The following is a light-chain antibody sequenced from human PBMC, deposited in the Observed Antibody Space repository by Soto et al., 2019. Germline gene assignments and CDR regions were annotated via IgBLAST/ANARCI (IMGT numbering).Light chain of an antibody. Sequence: EIVMTQSPATLSVSPGERATLSCRASQSVSSNLAWYQQKPGQAPRLLIYGASTRATGIPARFSGSGSGTGSTLPIGALSPEDLEVYYGHRYNTWLGPFAKGTKVKI. CDR1: QSVSSN. J-gene: IGKJ1*01. CDR3: HRYNTWLGP. V-gene: IGKV3-15*01. CDR2: GAS.